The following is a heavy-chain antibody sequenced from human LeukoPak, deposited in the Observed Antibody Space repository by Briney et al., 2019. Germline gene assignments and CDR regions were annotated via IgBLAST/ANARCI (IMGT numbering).Heavy chain of an antibody. CDR3: ARSGSYYNDADY. J-gene: IGHJ4*02. CDR2: TNTNTGNT. V-gene: IGHV7-4-1*02. CDR1: GSTFTSYG. Sequence: GASVKLSCTASGSTFTSYGISWGRQAPGQGLGWMGGTNTNTGNTTYSPGFTGRFVFSLDTPVSTAYLQISSLKAEDTAVYYCARSGSYYNDADYWGQGTLVTVSS. D-gene: IGHD1-26*01.